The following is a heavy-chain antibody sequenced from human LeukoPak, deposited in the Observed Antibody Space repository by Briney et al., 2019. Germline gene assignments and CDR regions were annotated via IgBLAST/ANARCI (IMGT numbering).Heavy chain of an antibody. Sequence: SGGSLRLSCAASGFTFSSYWMHWVRQAPGKGLVWVSRINSDGSSTSYADSVKGRFTISRDNAKNTLYLQMNSLRAEDTAVYYCARDPRYCSSTSCYTIFDYWGQGTLVTVSS. V-gene: IGHV3-74*01. CDR2: INSDGSST. J-gene: IGHJ4*02. CDR3: ARDPRYCSSTSCYTIFDY. CDR1: GFTFSSYW. D-gene: IGHD2-2*02.